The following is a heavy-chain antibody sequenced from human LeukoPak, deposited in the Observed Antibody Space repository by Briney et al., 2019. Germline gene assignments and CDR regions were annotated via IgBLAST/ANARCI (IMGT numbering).Heavy chain of an antibody. V-gene: IGHV5-51*01. CDR3: ARRYSSSDAVDY. Sequence: GESLKISCKGSGYIFTSYWIGWVRQMPGKSLEWMGIIYPGDSDTRYSPSFQGHVTISADKSISTAYLQWSSLKASDTAMYYCARRYSSSDAVDYWGQGTLVTVSS. J-gene: IGHJ4*02. D-gene: IGHD6-6*01. CDR1: GYIFTSYW. CDR2: IYPGDSDT.